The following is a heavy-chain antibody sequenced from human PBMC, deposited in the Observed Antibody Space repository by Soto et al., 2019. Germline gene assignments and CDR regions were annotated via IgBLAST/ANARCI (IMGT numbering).Heavy chain of an antibody. Sequence: PGGSLRLSCAASGFTFDDDAMHWVRQAPGKGLEWVSGISWDSDIIAYADSVKGRFTISRDNAKNSLYLQMNSLRAEDTALYYCAKGGATITTWFDCWGQGALVTVSS. CDR1: GFTFDDDA. V-gene: IGHV3-9*01. CDR2: ISWDSDII. J-gene: IGHJ4*02. D-gene: IGHD4-4*01. CDR3: AKGGATITTWFDC.